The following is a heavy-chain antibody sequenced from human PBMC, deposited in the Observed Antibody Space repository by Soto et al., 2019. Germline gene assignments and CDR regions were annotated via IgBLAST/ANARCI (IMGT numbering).Heavy chain of an antibody. Sequence: QVQLQQWGAGLLKPSETLSLTCAVYGGSFSGYLWTWIRQPPGKGLEWIGEINHSGSTNYSPSLKSRVTMSVDTSKNQFSLKLRSLTAADTAVYYCGRGASMVVPPQGDAPDKYYLDSWGQGTLVTVSS. CDR3: GRGASMVVPPQGDAPDKYYLDS. V-gene: IGHV4-34*01. CDR2: INHSGST. D-gene: IGHD2-2*01. J-gene: IGHJ4*02. CDR1: GGSFSGYL.